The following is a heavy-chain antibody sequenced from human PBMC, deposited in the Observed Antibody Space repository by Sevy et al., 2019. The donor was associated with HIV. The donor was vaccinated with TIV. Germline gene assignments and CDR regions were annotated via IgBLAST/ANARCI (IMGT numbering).Heavy chain of an antibody. J-gene: IGHJ4*02. V-gene: IGHV4-31*03. CDR3: ARETPLYCSGGSCYSGSVGY. Sequence: SETLSLTCTVSGGSISSGGYYWSWIRQHPGKGLEWIGYIYYSGRTYYNPSLKSRVTISVDTSKNQFSLKLSSVTAADTAVYYCARETPLYCSGGSCYSGSVGYWGQGTLVIVSS. CDR2: IYYSGRT. CDR1: GGSISSGGYY. D-gene: IGHD2-15*01.